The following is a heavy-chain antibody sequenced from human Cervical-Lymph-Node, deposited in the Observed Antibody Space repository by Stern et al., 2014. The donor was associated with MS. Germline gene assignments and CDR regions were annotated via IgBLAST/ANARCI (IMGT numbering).Heavy chain of an antibody. CDR1: GFSLNSPGMC. D-gene: IGHD2-2*01. J-gene: IGHJ6*02. CDR3: ARLEVPTSPGFHYYYYAMDV. CDR2: IDWDDEK. V-gene: IGHV2-70*11. Sequence: SGPALVKPTQTLTLTCTFSGFSLNSPGMCVSWIRQPPGKALEWLARIDWDDEKYYSTSLKTRLAVSKDTSKNQVVLRMTNMDPADTATYYCARLEVPTSPGFHYYYYAMDVWGQGTTVTVSS.